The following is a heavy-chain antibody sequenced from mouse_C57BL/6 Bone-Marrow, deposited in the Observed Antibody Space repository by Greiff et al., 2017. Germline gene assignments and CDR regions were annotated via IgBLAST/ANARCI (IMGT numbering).Heavy chain of an antibody. J-gene: IGHJ1*03. Sequence: EVKVEESGGGLVQPGGSMKLSCVASGFTFSNYWMNWVRQSPEKGLEWVAQIRLKSDNYATHYAVSVKGRFTISRDDSNSSIYLQRNNLRAEDTGLYYCTGALLLPLGYFDVWGTGTTVTVSS. CDR3: TGALLLPLGYFDV. D-gene: IGHD1-2*01. V-gene: IGHV6-3*01. CDR2: IRLKSDNYAT. CDR1: GFTFSNYW.